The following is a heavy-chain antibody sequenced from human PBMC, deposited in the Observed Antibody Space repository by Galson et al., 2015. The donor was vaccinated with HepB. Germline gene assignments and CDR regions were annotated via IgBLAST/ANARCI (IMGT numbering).Heavy chain of an antibody. D-gene: IGHD1-7*01. Sequence: SCKASGYDFNTYGLSWVRQAPGQGLEWMGWVSGYDGSANYAPKFQGRVTMTTQKSTGTAFMEMRGLRSDDTAVYYCARDSRLELHLNNYYSYGMDVWGQGTAVIVS. J-gene: IGHJ6*02. CDR3: ARDSRLELHLNNYYSYGMDV. CDR1: GYDFNTYG. CDR2: VSGYDGSA. V-gene: IGHV1-18*01.